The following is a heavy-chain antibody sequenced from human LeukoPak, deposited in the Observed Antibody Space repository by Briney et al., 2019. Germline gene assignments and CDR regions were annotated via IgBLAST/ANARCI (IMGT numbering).Heavy chain of an antibody. J-gene: IGHJ4*02. CDR1: GFAFRNYG. CDR2: VNAKGDVT. Sequence: PGGSLRLSCSASGFAFRNYGMAWVRQALGKGLDFVSAVNAKGDVTFYADSVKGRFTMSRDNSKNTLCLQMNSLRAEDTAAYYCAEEKGDGLPFDYWGQGTLITVSS. D-gene: IGHD5-24*01. V-gene: IGHV3-23*01. CDR3: AEEKGDGLPFDY.